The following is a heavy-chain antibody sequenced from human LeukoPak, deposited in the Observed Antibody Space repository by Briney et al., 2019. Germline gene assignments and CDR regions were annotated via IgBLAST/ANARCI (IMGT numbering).Heavy chain of an antibody. CDR3: ARGPASSGGYYVGDF. Sequence: GGSLRLSWAASGFTFSSHLMHWVRQAPGKGLVWVSRISSDGTYTNYADSVRGRFTISRDNAKNTLYLQMNSLRAEDTAVYYCARGPASSGGYYVGDFWGQGTLVTVSS. CDR1: GFTFSSHL. CDR2: ISSDGTYT. D-gene: IGHD1-26*01. J-gene: IGHJ4*02. V-gene: IGHV3-74*01.